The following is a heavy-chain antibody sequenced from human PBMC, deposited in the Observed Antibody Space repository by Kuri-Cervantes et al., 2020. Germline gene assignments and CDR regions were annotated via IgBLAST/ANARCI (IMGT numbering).Heavy chain of an antibody. CDR2: IFSNDEK. J-gene: IGHJ6*02. D-gene: IGHD3-22*01. V-gene: IGHV2-26*01. Sequence: SGPTLVKPTQTLTLTCTFSGFSLSTSGVGVGWIRQPPGKALEWLAHIFSNDEKSYSTSLKSRLTISKDTSKSQVVLTMTNMDPVDTATYHCAWILGLLVGPRYYYYGMDVCGQGTTVTVSS. CDR3: AWILGLLVGPRYYYYGMDV. CDR1: GFSLSTSGVG.